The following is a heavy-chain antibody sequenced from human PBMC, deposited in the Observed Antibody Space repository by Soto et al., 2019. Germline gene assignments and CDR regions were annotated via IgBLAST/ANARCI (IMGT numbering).Heavy chain of an antibody. CDR3: ARDVSPGSSSLYLDAFDI. D-gene: IGHD6-13*01. CDR1: GFSFGSSW. CDR2: IKKDGSQI. Sequence: EVQLVESGGGLVQPGGSLRLSCVASGFSFGSSWMTLVRQAPGKGLEWVANIKKDGSQISYLDSVRGRFTISRDNAKNSLYLQMNSLRAEDTALYYCARDVSPGSSSLYLDAFDIWGQGTMVTVSS. J-gene: IGHJ3*02. V-gene: IGHV3-7*05.